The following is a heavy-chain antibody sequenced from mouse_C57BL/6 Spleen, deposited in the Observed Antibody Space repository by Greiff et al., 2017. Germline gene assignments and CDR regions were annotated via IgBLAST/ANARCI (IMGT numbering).Heavy chain of an antibody. CDR1: GFTFSSYT. Sequence: EVKLVESGGGLVKPGGSLKLSCAASGFTFSSYTMSWVRQTPEKRLEWVATISGGGGNTYYPDSVKGRITISRDNAKNTLYLQMSSRRSEDTALYYCASQGPYYYGSSYFDYWGQGTTLTVSS. V-gene: IGHV5-9*01. CDR3: ASQGPYYYGSSYFDY. D-gene: IGHD1-1*01. CDR2: ISGGGGNT. J-gene: IGHJ2*01.